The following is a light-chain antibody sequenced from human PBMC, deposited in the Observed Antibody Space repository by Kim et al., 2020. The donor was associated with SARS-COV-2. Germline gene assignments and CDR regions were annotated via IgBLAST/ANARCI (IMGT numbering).Light chain of an antibody. CDR1: SRYSGGYKY. CDR2: GVT. Sequence: QSSTNSCTGTSRYSGGYKYVSWYEQHPGKAPKLMIYGVTNRPSGVSNRVTGSESGNTASLTISGLQAEDEADYYCSSYTISNTLVVFGGGTQLTVL. CDR3: SSYTISNTLVV. J-gene: IGLJ3*02. V-gene: IGLV2-14*03.